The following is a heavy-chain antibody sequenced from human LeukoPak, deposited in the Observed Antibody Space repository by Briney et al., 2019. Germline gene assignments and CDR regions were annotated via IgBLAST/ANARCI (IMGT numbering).Heavy chain of an antibody. CDR1: GFTFSSYA. CDR3: AKENGYSYGNYYYYYYMDV. J-gene: IGHJ6*03. CDR2: ISGSGGST. V-gene: IGHV3-23*01. Sequence: GGSLRLSCAASGFTFSSYAMGWVRQAPGKGLEWVSAISGSGGSTYYADSVKGRFTISRDNSKNTLYLQMNSLRAEDTAVYYCAKENGYSYGNYYYYYYMDVWGKGTTVTVSS. D-gene: IGHD5-18*01.